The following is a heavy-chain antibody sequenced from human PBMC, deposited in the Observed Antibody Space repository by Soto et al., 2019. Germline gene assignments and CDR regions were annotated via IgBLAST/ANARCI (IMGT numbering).Heavy chain of an antibody. CDR1: GGSTSSDNY. CDR3: AREGGESSDGLYYFDS. V-gene: IGHV4-30-4*01. D-gene: IGHD3-16*01. CDR2: IYYSGNT. J-gene: IGHJ4*02. Sequence: SETLSLTCTVSGGSTSSDNYWSWIRQPPGKGLAWIGHIYYSGNTDYNPSLKRRLAISIDTSKNQFSLKLSSVTAADTAVYFCAREGGESSDGLYYFDSWGQGSLVTVSS.